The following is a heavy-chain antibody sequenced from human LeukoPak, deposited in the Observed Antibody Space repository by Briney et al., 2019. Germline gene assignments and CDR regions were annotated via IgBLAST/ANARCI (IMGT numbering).Heavy chain of an antibody. CDR3: ARTYCGGDCRGYYYHYYMDV. V-gene: IGHV4-61*02. D-gene: IGHD2-21*02. CDR2: IYTTGST. Sequence: PSETLSLTCTVSGGSISSGSYYRSWIRQPAGKGLEWIGRIYTTGSTNYNPSLKSRLTISVDTSKNQFSLKLRSVTAADTAVYYCARTYCGGDCRGYYYHYYMDVWGKGTTVTISS. CDR1: GGSISSGSYY. J-gene: IGHJ6*03.